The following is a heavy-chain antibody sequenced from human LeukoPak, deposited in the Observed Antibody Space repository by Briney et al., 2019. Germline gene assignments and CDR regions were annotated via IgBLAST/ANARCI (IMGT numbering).Heavy chain of an antibody. D-gene: IGHD6-13*01. CDR1: GYSISSGYY. CDR3: ARRSSSWFPFDY. Sequence: KASETLSLTCAVSGYSISSGYYWGWIRQPPGKGLEWIGSIYHSGSTYYSPSLKSRVTISVDTSKNQFSLKLSSVTAADTAVYYCARRSSSWFPFDYWGQGTLVTVSS. V-gene: IGHV4-38-2*01. J-gene: IGHJ4*02. CDR2: IYHSGST.